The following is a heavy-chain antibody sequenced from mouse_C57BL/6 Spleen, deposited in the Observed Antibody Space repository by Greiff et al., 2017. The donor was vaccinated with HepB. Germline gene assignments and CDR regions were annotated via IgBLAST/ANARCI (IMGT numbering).Heavy chain of an antibody. V-gene: IGHV5-4*01. CDR1: GFTFSSYA. CDR3: ASDRSFYAMDY. CDR2: ISDGGSYT. Sequence: EVQLVESGGGLVKPGGSLKLSCAASGFTFSSYAMSWVRQTPEKRLEWVATISDGGSYTYYPDNVKGRFTISRDNAKNNLYLQMSNLKSEDTAMYYCASDRSFYAMDYWGQGTTVTVSS. J-gene: IGHJ4*01.